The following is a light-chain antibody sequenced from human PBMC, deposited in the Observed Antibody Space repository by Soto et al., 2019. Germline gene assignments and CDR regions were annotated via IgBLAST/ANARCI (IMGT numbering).Light chain of an antibody. J-gene: IGKJ2*01. CDR2: GAS. V-gene: IGKV3-20*01. CDR3: QQCDIPPYT. CDR1: QSVSR. Sequence: EIEVTQSPGTLYLSPGERATLSCRASQSVSRLAWYQQKPGQAPRLLVSGASSRATGIPDRFSGSGSGTDFTLTISRLEPEDFALYYCQQCDIPPYTFGQGTNLEIK.